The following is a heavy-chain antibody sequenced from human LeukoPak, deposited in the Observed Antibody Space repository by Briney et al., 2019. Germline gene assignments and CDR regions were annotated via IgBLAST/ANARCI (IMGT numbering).Heavy chain of an antibody. J-gene: IGHJ4*02. CDR1: GFTFSDYY. CDR2: ISNGGSTI. V-gene: IGHV3-11*01. Sequence: PGGSLRLSCAASGFTFSDYYMSWIRQAPGKGLEWVSYISNGGSTIYYADSVKGRFTISRDNAKNSLYMQMSSLRAEDTAVYYCARDSSPTLFSSSWYYFEYWGQGTQVTVSS. D-gene: IGHD6-13*01. CDR3: ARDSSPTLFSSSWYYFEY.